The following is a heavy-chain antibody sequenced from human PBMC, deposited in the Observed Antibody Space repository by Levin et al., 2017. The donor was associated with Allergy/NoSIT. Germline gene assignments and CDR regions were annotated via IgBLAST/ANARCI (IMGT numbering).Heavy chain of an antibody. CDR3: ARGGGITMVRGVDYYYYYMDV. V-gene: IGHV3-66*02. J-gene: IGHJ6*03. CDR1: GFTVSSNY. D-gene: IGHD3-10*01. Sequence: GGSLRLSCAASGFTVSSNYMSWVRQAPGKGLEWVSVIYSGGSTYYADSVKGRFTISRDNSKNTLYLQMNSLRAEDTAVYYCARGGGITMVRGVDYYYYYMDVWGKGTTVTVSS. CDR2: IYSGGST.